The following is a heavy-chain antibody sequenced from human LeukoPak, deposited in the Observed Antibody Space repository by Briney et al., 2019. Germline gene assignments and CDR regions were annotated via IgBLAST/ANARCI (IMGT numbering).Heavy chain of an antibody. D-gene: IGHD5-12*01. V-gene: IGHV4-34*01. CDR2: INHSGST. CDR3: ARNGGYDFHPYNWFDP. CDR1: GGSFSGYY. Sequence: SSETLSLTCAVYGGSFSGYYWSRIRQPPGKGLEWIGEINHSGSTNYNPSLKSRVTISVDTSKNQFSLKLSSVTAADTAVYYCARNGGYDFHPYNWFDPWGQGTLVTVSS. J-gene: IGHJ5*02.